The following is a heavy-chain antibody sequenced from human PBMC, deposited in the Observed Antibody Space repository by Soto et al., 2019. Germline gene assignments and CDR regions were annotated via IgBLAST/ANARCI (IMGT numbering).Heavy chain of an antibody. Sequence: EVQLVASGGDLVQPGGSLRLSCAASGFTSSDHYVDWVRQAPGKGLEWVGRTRNKANSNTTEYAASVKATITITRADSRNSLSLQMITLPTSDKAIYSSASSARGGNFPYWGPGPLVPASS. CDR2: TRNKANSNTT. J-gene: IGHJ4*02. D-gene: IGHD2-15*01. CDR1: GFTSSDHY. V-gene: IGHV3-72*01. CDR3: ASSARGGNFPY.